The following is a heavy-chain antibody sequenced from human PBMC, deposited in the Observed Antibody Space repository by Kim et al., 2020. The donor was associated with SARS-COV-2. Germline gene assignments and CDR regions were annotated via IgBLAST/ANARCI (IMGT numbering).Heavy chain of an antibody. V-gene: IGHV3-30-3*01. CDR2: ISYDGSNK. CDR3: ARGKGPRDILLTHQGIGGYNWFDP. J-gene: IGHJ5*02. CDR1: GFTFSSYA. Sequence: GGSLRLSCAASGFTFSSYAMHWVRQAPGKGLEWVAVISYDGSNKYYADSVKGRFTISRDNSKNTLYLQMNSLRAEDTAVYYCARGKGPRDILLTHQGIGGYNWFDPWGQGTLVTVSS. D-gene: IGHD3-9*01.